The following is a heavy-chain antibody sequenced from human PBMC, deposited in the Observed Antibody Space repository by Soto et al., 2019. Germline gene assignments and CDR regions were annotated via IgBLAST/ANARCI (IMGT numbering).Heavy chain of an antibody. D-gene: IGHD6-6*01. CDR1: GGSFSGYY. J-gene: IGHJ6*02. Sequence: LSLTCAVYGGSFSGYYWSWIRQPPGKGLEWIGEINHSGSTNYNPSLKSRVTISVDTSKNQFSLKLSSATAADTAVYYCARSHGIAARPLRANYYYGMDVWGQGTTVTVSS. CDR3: ARSHGIAARPLRANYYYGMDV. V-gene: IGHV4-34*01. CDR2: INHSGST.